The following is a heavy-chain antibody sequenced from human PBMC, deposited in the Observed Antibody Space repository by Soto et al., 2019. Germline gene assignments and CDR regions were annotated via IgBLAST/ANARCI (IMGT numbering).Heavy chain of an antibody. CDR3: AGIRVAGTAFDI. CDR2: IFPGDSDT. D-gene: IGHD6-19*01. Sequence: PGESLKISCKGSGYNFTIYCIGWVLQMPGKGLEWMGIIFPGDSDTRYSPSFQGQVTLSADRSISTAYLQWSSLKASDTAIYYCAGIRVAGTAFDIWGQGTMVTVSS. J-gene: IGHJ3*02. V-gene: IGHV5-51*01. CDR1: GYNFTIYC.